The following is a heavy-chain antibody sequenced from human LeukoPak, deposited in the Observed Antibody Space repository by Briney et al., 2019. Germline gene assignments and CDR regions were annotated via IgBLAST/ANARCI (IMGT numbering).Heavy chain of an antibody. CDR1: GGSINTY. CDR2: IYYSGST. J-gene: IGHJ5*02. D-gene: IGHD6-19*01. Sequence: SETLSLTCTVSGGSINTYWGWIRQPPGRGLEWIGYIYYSGSTNYNPSLKSRVTISVDTSKNQFSLKLSSVTAADTAVYYCARNTLSVADWFDPWGQGTLVTVSS. CDR3: ARNTLSVADWFDP. V-gene: IGHV4-59*01.